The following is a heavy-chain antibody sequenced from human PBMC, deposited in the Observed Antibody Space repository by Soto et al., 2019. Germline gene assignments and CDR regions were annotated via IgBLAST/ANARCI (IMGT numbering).Heavy chain of an antibody. J-gene: IGHJ6*03. Sequence: SETLSLTCTVSGGSISSYYWSWIRQPPGKGLEWIGYIYYSGSTNYNPSLKSRVTISVDTSKNQFSLKLSSVTAADTAVYYCARVGAWPSGRYYYMDVWGKGTTVTVSS. CDR1: GGSISSYY. CDR3: ARVGAWPSGRYYYMDV. CDR2: IYYSGST. V-gene: IGHV4-59*01.